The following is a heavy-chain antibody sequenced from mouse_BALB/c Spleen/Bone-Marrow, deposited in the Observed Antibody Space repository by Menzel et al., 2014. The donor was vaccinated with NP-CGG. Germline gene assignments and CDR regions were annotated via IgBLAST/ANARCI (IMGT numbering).Heavy chain of an antibody. Sequence: EVHLVESGGGLVQPGGSLKLSCAASGFDFSRYWMSWVRQAPGKGLEWIGEINPDSSTINYTPSLKDKFIITRDNAKNTLYLQMSIVRSEAAAFYYCARQGSYCYSDYWGQGTTLTVSS. J-gene: IGHJ2*01. CDR2: INPDSSTI. CDR1: GFDFSRYW. V-gene: IGHV4-1*02. CDR3: ARQGSYCYSDY. D-gene: IGHD2-10*01.